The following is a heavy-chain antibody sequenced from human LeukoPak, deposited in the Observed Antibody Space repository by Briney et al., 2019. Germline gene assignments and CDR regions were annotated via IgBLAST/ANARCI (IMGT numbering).Heavy chain of an antibody. CDR2: IYTSGST. CDR1: GGSISSGSYY. Sequence: SETLSLTCTVSGGSISSGSYYWSWIRQPAGKGLEWIGRIYTSGSTNYNPSLKSRVTISVDTSKNQFSLKLSSVTAADTAVYYCAREGYSSSWYSGHWFDPWGQGALVTVSS. D-gene: IGHD6-13*01. J-gene: IGHJ5*02. V-gene: IGHV4-61*02. CDR3: AREGYSSSWYSGHWFDP.